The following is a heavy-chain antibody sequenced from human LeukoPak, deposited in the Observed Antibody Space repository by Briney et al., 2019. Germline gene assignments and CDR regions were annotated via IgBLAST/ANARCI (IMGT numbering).Heavy chain of an antibody. CDR2: IYYSGST. Sequence: SETLSLTCTVSGGSISSHYWSWIRQPPGKGLELIGYIYYSGSTNYNPSLKSRVTISVNTSKNQFSLKLSSVTAADTAVYYCARVYSYYYYMDVWGKGTTVTVSS. D-gene: IGHD2-21*01. CDR3: ARVYSYYYYMDV. CDR1: GGSISSHY. V-gene: IGHV4-59*11. J-gene: IGHJ6*03.